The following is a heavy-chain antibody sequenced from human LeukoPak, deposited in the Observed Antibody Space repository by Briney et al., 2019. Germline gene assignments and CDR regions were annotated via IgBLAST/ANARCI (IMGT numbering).Heavy chain of an antibody. CDR2: IRYDGSNK. Sequence: GGSLRLSCAASGFTFSSYGMHWVRQAPGKGLEWVAFIRYDGSNKYCADSVMGRFTISRDNSKNTLYLQMNSLRAEDTAVYYCAKDAHYYDSSGYYYANNYWGQGTLVTVSS. J-gene: IGHJ4*02. V-gene: IGHV3-30*02. CDR1: GFTFSSYG. D-gene: IGHD3-22*01. CDR3: AKDAHYYDSSGYYYANNY.